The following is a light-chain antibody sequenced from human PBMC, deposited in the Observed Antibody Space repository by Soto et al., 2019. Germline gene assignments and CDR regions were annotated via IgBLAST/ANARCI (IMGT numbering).Light chain of an antibody. J-gene: IGKJ2*01. CDR2: DAS. V-gene: IGKV3-11*01. Sequence: EIVLTQSPATLSLSPGERATLSCRASQSVSSSLAWYQQKPGQAPRLLIYDASSRATGIPARFSGSGSGTEFTLTISSLEPEDFAVYYCQQRSSWSYTFGQGTKLEIK. CDR1: QSVSSS. CDR3: QQRSSWSYT.